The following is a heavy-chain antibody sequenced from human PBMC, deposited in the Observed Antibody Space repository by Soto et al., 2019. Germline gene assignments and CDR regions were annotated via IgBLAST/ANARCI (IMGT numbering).Heavy chain of an antibody. CDR1: GGSVNSDDHY. V-gene: IGHV4-61*08. CDR3: AKNWNWGSLVH. Sequence: SETLSLTCTVSGGSVNSDDHYWTWIRQHPAKGLEWIGYISNSGSTYYNPSLKSRVTISVDTPKNQFSLKLSSVTAADTAVYYCAKNWNWGSLVHWGQGTLVTVSS. D-gene: IGHD7-27*01. CDR2: ISNSGST. J-gene: IGHJ4*02.